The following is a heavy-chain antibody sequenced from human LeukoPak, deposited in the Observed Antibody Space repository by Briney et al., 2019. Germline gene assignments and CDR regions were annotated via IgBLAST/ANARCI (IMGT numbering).Heavy chain of an antibody. J-gene: IGHJ6*03. CDR1: GGSISSSSYY. CDR3: AREGSDYYGSGSYYRSYYYYMDV. CDR2: INHSGST. Sequence: SETLSLTCTVSGGSISSSSYYWGWIRQPPGKGLEWIGEINHSGSTNYNPSLKSRVTMSVDTSKNQFSLKLSSVTAADTAVYYCAREGSDYYGSGSYYRSYYYYMDVWGKGTTVTISS. V-gene: IGHV4-39*07. D-gene: IGHD3-10*01.